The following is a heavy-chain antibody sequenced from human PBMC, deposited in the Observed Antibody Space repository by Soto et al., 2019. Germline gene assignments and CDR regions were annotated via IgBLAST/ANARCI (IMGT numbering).Heavy chain of an antibody. CDR3: AKATATGGGAFEI. J-gene: IGHJ3*02. V-gene: IGHV3-23*01. Sequence: GGSLRLSCAVSGFICSSYDMRWVRQAPGKGLAWVSTILVGGSTHYEDSVQGRFTISRDTSKNTVYLHMNSLTAGDTAVYYCAKATATGGGAFEIYGQGTMVTVSS. D-gene: IGHD2-8*02. CDR2: ILVGGST. CDR1: GFICSSYD.